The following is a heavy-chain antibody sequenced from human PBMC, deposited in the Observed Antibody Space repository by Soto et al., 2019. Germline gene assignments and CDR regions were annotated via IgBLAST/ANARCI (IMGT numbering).Heavy chain of an antibody. CDR1: GFTFSSYA. CDR2: ISGSGGST. J-gene: IGHJ4*02. V-gene: IGHV3-23*01. CDR3: AKGGGYSYEKYYFVY. Sequence: GGSLRLSCAASGFTFSSYAMSWVRQAPGKGLEWVSAISGSGGSTYYADSVKGRFTISRDNSKNTLYLQMNSLRAEDTAVYYCAKGGGYSYEKYYFVYWGQGTLVTVSS. D-gene: IGHD5-18*01.